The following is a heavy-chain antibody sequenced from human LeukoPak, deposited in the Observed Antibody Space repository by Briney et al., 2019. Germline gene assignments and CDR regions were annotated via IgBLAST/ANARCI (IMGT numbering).Heavy chain of an antibody. Sequence: GGSLSLSCAASGFSVSNYYMSWVRQAPGMGLEWVSVIYSGGNTYYTDSVKGRFTISRDNPKNTVFLQMGSLRGEDTAVYYCARCYYDGSGFYYYFDYWGQGTLVTVSS. CDR1: GFSVSNYY. J-gene: IGHJ4*02. D-gene: IGHD3-22*01. CDR2: IYSGGNT. CDR3: ARCYYDGSGFYYYFDY. V-gene: IGHV3-53*01.